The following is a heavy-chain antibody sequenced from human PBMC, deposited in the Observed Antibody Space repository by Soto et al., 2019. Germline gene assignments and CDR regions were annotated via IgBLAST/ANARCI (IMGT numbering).Heavy chain of an antibody. D-gene: IGHD5-12*01. V-gene: IGHV1-8*02. CDR2: MNPSSGNT. CDR1: GYTFTSYA. J-gene: IGHJ6*03. Sequence: ASVKVSCKASGYTFTSYAMHWVRQAPGQRLEWMGWMNPSSGNTGYAQKFQGRVTMTRNTSISTAYMELSSLRSEDTAVYYCARGLGGYDLMGYYYYYMDVWGKGTTVTVSS. CDR3: ARGLGGYDLMGYYYYYMDV.